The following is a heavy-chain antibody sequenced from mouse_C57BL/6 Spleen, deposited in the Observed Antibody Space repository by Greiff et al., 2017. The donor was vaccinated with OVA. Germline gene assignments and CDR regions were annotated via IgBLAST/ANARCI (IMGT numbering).Heavy chain of an antibody. CDR3: ARRDYGSSLFAY. V-gene: IGHV5-9*01. CDR1: GFTFSSYT. Sequence: EVKLVESGGGLVKPGGSLKLSCAASGFTFSSYTMSWVRQTPEKRLEWVATISGGGGNTYYPDSVKGRFTISRDNAKNTLYLQMSSLRSEDTALYYCARRDYGSSLFAYWGQGTLVTVSA. D-gene: IGHD1-1*01. J-gene: IGHJ3*01. CDR2: ISGGGGNT.